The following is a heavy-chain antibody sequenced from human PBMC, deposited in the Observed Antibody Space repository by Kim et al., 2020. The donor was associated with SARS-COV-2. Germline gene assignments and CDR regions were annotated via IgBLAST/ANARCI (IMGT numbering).Heavy chain of an antibody. Sequence: YSQKFQGRVTITRDTSASTAYMELSSLRSEDTAVYYCARPLGGGWYGFDPWGQGTLVTVSS. J-gene: IGHJ5*02. V-gene: IGHV1-3*01. CDR3: ARPLGGGWYGFDP. D-gene: IGHD6-19*01.